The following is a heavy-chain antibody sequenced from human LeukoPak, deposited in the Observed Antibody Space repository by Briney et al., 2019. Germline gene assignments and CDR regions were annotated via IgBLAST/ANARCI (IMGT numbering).Heavy chain of an antibody. CDR3: ARVMDTGYGGKLLGYYFYMDV. D-gene: IGHD4/OR15-4a*01. J-gene: IGHJ6*03. Sequence: SETLSLTCTVSGGSISSYYFTWIRQAAAAGKGLEWIGRIYTSGSTNYNPSLKSRVTISVDTSKNQFSLKLSSVTAADTAVYYCARVMDTGYGGKLLGYYFYMDVWGKGTTVTVSS. V-gene: IGHV4-4*07. CDR2: IYTSGST. CDR1: GGSISSYY.